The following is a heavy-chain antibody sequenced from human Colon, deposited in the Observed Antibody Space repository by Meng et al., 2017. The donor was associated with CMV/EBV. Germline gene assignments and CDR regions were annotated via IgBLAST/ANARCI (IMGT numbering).Heavy chain of an antibody. Sequence: GGSLRLSCAASGFTFSAFPIHWVRQAPGKGLEWVAIISHDGPKKYYAESVQGRFSLSRDHSQNTVTVHMSSLRGDDTAVYYCARASNSSFDPWGQGTRVTVSS. CDR1: GFTFSAFP. CDR2: ISHDGPKK. V-gene: IGHV3-30*04. D-gene: IGHD4-11*01. J-gene: IGHJ5*02. CDR3: ARASNSSFDP.